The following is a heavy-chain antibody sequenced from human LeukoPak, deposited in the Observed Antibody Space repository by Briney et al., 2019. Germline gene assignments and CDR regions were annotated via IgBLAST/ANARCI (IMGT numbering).Heavy chain of an antibody. Sequence: SQTLSLTCTVSGGSISSSDYYWSWIRQPPGKGLEWIGYIDYSGSTYYNPSLKSRVTISLDTSKNQFSLRLTSVTAADTAVYHCARDRWDTSGYYSTFDYWGRGTLVTVSS. J-gene: IGHJ4*02. CDR1: GGSISSSDYY. D-gene: IGHD3-22*01. V-gene: IGHV4-30-4*08. CDR3: ARDRWDTSGYYSTFDY. CDR2: IDYSGST.